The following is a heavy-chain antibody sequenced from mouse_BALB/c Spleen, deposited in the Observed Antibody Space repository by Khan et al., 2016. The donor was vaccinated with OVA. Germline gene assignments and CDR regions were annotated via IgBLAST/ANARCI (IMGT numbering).Heavy chain of an antibody. CDR1: GYTFTEYT. CDR2: INPNNGGT. J-gene: IGHJ1*01. CDR3: ARRDYYGYYWFFDV. Sequence: EVQLQQSGPELVKPGASVKISCKTSGYTFTEYTMHWVKQSHGKSLEWIGRINPNNGGTSYNQKFKGKATLTVDKSSSTAYMELRSLTSEDSAVYYGARRDYYGYYWFFDVWGAGTTVTVSS. V-gene: IGHV1-22*01. D-gene: IGHD1-2*01.